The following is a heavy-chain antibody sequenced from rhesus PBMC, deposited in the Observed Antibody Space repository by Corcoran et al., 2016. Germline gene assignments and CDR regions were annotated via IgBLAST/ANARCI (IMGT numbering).Heavy chain of an antibody. V-gene: IGHV4-80*01. J-gene: IGHJ4*01. Sequence: QVQLQESGPGLVKPSETLSLPCAVSGASIRSYWRSWISQPPGKGLEWIGEINGNSGSTYYNPSLKSRVTISKDASKNQFSLKLSSVTAADTAVYYCARGGGAHCSDSGCSASGYWGQGVLVTVSS. CDR1: GASIRSYW. D-gene: IGHD2-33*01. CDR3: ARGGGAHCSDSGCSASGY. CDR2: INGNSGST.